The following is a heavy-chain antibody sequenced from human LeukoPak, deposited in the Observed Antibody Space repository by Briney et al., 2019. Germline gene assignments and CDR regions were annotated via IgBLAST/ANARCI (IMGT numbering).Heavy chain of an antibody. CDR3: ARARYSGYDLQQPHYNWFDP. V-gene: IGHV3-21*01. CDR2: ISSSSSNI. J-gene: IGHJ5*02. D-gene: IGHD5-12*01. Sequence: PGGSLRLSCVVSGFTFSSYSMNWVRQAPGKGLEWVSSISSSSSNIYYADSVKGRFTVSRDNAKNSLYLQMNSLRAEDTALYYCARARYSGYDLQQPHYNWFDPWGQGTLVTVSS. CDR1: GFTFSSYS.